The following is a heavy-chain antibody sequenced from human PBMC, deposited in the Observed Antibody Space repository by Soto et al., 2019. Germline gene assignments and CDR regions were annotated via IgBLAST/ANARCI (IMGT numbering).Heavy chain of an antibody. J-gene: IGHJ4*02. D-gene: IGHD3-9*01. CDR3: VRDTDWAFDY. CDR1: GFTFSSYG. CDR2: ISTTYAI. Sequence: PGGSLRLSCAASGFTFSSYGMGWVRQTQGKGLEFVSYISTTYAIYYGDSVKGRFTVSRDHGKNSLYLQMNNLRTEDTAVYYCVRDTDWAFDYWGQGTVVTVSS. V-gene: IGHV3-48*01.